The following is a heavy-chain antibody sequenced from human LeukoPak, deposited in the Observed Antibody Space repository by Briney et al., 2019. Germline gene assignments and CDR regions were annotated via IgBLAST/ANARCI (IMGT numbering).Heavy chain of an antibody. Sequence: PGGSLRLSCAASGFTFSNAWMSWVRQAPGKGLEWVASIQHDGSVNHYVDSVKGRFTISRDNAKNSLFLQMNSLRVEDTGVYSCKIDCGDYLHYWGQGTLVTVSS. CDR3: KIDCGDYLHY. CDR1: GFTFSNAW. D-gene: IGHD4-17*01. CDR2: IQHDGSVN. J-gene: IGHJ4*02. V-gene: IGHV3-7*01.